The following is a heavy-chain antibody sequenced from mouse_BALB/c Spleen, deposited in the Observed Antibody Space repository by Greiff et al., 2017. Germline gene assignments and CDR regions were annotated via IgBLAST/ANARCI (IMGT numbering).Heavy chain of an antibody. D-gene: IGHD1-1*01. CDR2: IYPGSGST. J-gene: IGHJ4*01. Sequence: LQQPGSELVRPGASVKLSCKASGYTFTSYWMHWVKQRPGQGLEWIGNIYPGSGSTNYNEKFKGKATLTADKSSNTAYMQLSSLTSEDSAVYFCAGVVATDYYAMDYWGQGTSVTVSS. V-gene: IGHV1S22*01. CDR1: GYTFTSYW. CDR3: AGVVATDYYAMDY.